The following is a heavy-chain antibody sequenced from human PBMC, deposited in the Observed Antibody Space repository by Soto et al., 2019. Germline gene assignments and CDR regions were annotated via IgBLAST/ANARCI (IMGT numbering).Heavy chain of an antibody. Sequence: PGGSLRLSYAASGFTFSSYAMSWVRQAPGKGLEWVSAISGSGGSTYYADSVKGRFTISRDNSKNTLYLQMNSLRAEDTAVYYCAKDARGVAAPTFYSDYADRYFDYWGQGTLVTVSS. CDR1: GFTFSSYA. CDR3: AKDARGVAAPTFYSDYADRYFDY. V-gene: IGHV3-23*01. D-gene: IGHD4-17*01. J-gene: IGHJ4*02. CDR2: ISGSGGST.